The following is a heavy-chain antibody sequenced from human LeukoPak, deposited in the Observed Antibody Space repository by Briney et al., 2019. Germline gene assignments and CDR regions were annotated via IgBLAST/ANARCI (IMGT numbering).Heavy chain of an antibody. V-gene: IGHV3-66*01. D-gene: IGHD4-17*01. CDR3: ARVDYGDYGFDY. J-gene: IGHJ4*02. CDR2: IYSGGST. CDR1: GFTVSSNY. Sequence: GGSLRLSCAASGFTVSSNYMSWVRQAPGKGLEWVSVIYSGGSTYYADSVKGRSIISRDNSKNTLYLQMNSLRAEDTAVYYCARVDYGDYGFDYWGQGTLVTVSS.